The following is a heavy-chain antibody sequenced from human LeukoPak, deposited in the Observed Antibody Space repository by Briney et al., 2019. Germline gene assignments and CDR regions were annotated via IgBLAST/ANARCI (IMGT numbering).Heavy chain of an antibody. CDR2: ISSSRSTI. CDR1: GFTFSTYG. J-gene: IGHJ3*02. D-gene: IGHD3-22*01. Sequence: GGSLRLSCAASGFTFSTYGMSWVRQAPGEALEWLSYISSSRSTIYYGDSVKGRFTISRANAKNSLYLQMNSLRDEDTALYYCARAMYYYDSSGGLGAFDIWGQGTMVTVSS. CDR3: ARAMYYYDSSGGLGAFDI. V-gene: IGHV3-48*02.